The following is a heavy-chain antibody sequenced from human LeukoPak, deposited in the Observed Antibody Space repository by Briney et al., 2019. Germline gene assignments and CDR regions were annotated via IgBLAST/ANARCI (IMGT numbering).Heavy chain of an antibody. D-gene: IGHD1-26*01. CDR2: IYYSGST. V-gene: IGHV4-59*02. CDR3: ARVRLSGTYLDAFDI. J-gene: IGHJ3*02. Sequence: SETLSLTCTVSGGSVSSYYWSWIRQPPGKGLEWIGYIYYSGSTNYNPSLKSRATISVDTSKNQFSLKLNSITTADTAVYYCARVRLSGTYLDAFDIWGQGTMVTVSS. CDR1: GGSVSSYY.